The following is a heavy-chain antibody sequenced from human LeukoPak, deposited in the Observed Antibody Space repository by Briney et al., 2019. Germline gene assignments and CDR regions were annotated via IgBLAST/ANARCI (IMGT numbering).Heavy chain of an antibody. D-gene: IGHD1-26*01. V-gene: IGHV3-53*01. CDR3: TKEIDSGSYGGSRVGAFDF. CDR2: IYSGGNS. J-gene: IGHJ3*01. Sequence: PGGSLRLSCSASGFSVSSNYMSWVRQAPGKGLEWVSVIYSGGNSNYADSVKGRFTISRDNAKNSLYLQMNSLRAEDTALYYCTKEIDSGSYGGSRVGAFDFWGQGKMVTVS. CDR1: GFSVSSNY.